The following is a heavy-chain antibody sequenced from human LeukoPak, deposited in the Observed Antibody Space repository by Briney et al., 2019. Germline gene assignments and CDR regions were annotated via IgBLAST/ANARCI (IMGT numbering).Heavy chain of an antibody. Sequence: PGGSLRLSCAASGFTFSNAWMSWVRQAPGKGLEWVAFIRYDGSNKYYADSVKGRFTISRDNSKNTLYLQMNSLRAEDTAVYYCAKEGPGLRFLEWLLIDYWGQGTLVTVSS. V-gene: IGHV3-30*02. CDR2: IRYDGSNK. D-gene: IGHD3-3*01. CDR3: AKEGPGLRFLEWLLIDY. CDR1: GFTFSNAW. J-gene: IGHJ4*02.